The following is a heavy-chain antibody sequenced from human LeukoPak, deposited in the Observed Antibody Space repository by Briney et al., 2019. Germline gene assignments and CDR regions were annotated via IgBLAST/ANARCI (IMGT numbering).Heavy chain of an antibody. Sequence: GASVKVSCKAPGYTFTSYYMHWVRQAPGQGLEWMGIINPSGGSTSYAQKFQGRVTMTRDTSTSTVYMELSSLRSEDTAVYYCAKSADTAMVMSAFDIWGQGTMVTVSS. CDR3: AKSADTAMVMSAFDI. CDR2: INPSGGST. J-gene: IGHJ3*02. V-gene: IGHV1-46*03. CDR1: GYTFTSYY. D-gene: IGHD5-18*01.